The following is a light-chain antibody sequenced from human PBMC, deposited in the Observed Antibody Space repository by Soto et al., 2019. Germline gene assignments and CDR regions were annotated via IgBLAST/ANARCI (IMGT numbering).Light chain of an antibody. CDR2: AAS. Sequence: EIVLSQSPGTLSLSPGETASLSCRASRNVRGSYLAWYQQKPGQAPRLLISAASRRATGVPDRFSGSGSGTDFTLTISRLEPEDFAVYCCHQYGSSPPTFGGGTKVEIK. V-gene: IGKV3-20*01. CDR1: RNVRGSY. J-gene: IGKJ4*01. CDR3: HQYGSSPPT.